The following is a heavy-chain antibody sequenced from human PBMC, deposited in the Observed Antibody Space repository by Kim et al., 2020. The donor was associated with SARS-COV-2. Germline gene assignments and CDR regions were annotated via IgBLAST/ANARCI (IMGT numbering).Heavy chain of an antibody. V-gene: IGHV4-31*03. J-gene: IGHJ4*02. Sequence: SETLSLTCTVSGGSISSGGYYWSWIRQHPGKGLEWIGYIFYSGSTYYNPSLKSRVTISVDTSKNQFSLKLSSVTAADTAVYYCARGYYDSSGYYTNYFDYWGQGTLVTVSA. CDR3: ARGYYDSSGYYTNYFDY. D-gene: IGHD3-22*01. CDR2: IFYSGST. CDR1: GGSISSGGYY.